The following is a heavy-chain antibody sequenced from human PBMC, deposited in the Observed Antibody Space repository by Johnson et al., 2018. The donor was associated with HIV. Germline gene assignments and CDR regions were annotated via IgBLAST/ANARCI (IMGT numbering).Heavy chain of an antibody. V-gene: IGHV3-30*02. Sequence: QVQLVESGGGVVQPGGSLRLSCAASGFSFSSYGMHWVRQAPGKGLEWVAFIRYDGNNKYHAESVKGRFTISRDNFKNTLYMQMNSLRAEDTAVYYCARDPSPSSYRAFDIWGQGTMVTVSS. J-gene: IGHJ3*02. CDR2: IRYDGNNK. D-gene: IGHD5-12*01. CDR1: GFSFSSYG. CDR3: ARDPSPSSYRAFDI.